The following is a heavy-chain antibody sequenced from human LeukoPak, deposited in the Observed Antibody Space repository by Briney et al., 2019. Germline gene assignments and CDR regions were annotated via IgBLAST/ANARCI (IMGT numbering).Heavy chain of an antibody. V-gene: IGHV3-33*01. D-gene: IGHD5-18*01. Sequence: GGSLRLSCAASGFTFSSYGMHWVRQAPGKGLEWVAVIWYDGSNKYYADSVKGRSTISRDNSNNTLYLQMNSLRAEDTAVYYCARDSGRVDSYGQRDYYYGMDVWGQGTTVTVSS. CDR3: ARDSGRVDSYGQRDYYYGMDV. CDR1: GFTFSSYG. CDR2: IWYDGSNK. J-gene: IGHJ6*02.